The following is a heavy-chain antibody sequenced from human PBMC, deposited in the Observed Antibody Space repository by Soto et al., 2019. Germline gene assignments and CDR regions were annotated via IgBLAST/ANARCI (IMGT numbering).Heavy chain of an antibody. J-gene: IGHJ4*02. CDR2: ISGSGGST. CDR1: GFTFSSYA. CDR3: AKGSKGIPKGNYDILTGYYSAFDY. D-gene: IGHD3-9*01. Sequence: GALRLSCAASGFTFSSYAMSWVRQAPGKGLEWVSAISGSGGSTYYADSVKGRFTISRDNSKNTLYLQMNSLRAEDTAVYYCAKGSKGIPKGNYDILTGYYSAFDYWGQGTLVTVSS. V-gene: IGHV3-23*01.